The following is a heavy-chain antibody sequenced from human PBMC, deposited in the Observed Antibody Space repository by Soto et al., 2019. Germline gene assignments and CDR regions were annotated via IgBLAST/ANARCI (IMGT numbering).Heavy chain of an antibody. CDR1: GGSFRGPY. CDR2: ITHGGST. D-gene: IGHD3-3*01. CDR3: ARGRSSPFAAIFGGGDHYYGMDV. Sequence: QVQLQQWGAGLLKPSETLSLSCAVYGGSFRGPYWSWIRQPPGKGLEWIGEITHGGSTSYNPTLKSRVTISVDTSKNHFSLKLSSVTAADTAVYYSARGRSSPFAAIFGGGDHYYGMDVWGQGTTVTVSS. V-gene: IGHV4-34*01. J-gene: IGHJ6*02.